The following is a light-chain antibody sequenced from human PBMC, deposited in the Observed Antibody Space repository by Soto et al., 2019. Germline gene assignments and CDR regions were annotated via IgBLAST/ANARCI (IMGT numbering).Light chain of an antibody. V-gene: IGLV2-8*01. CDR1: SSDIGLYNY. CDR2: GVS. Sequence: QSALTQPPSASGSPGQSVTISCAGTSSDIGLYNYVSWYQHHPGKAPKLIIYGVSKRPSGIPDRFSGSKSGTPASLTVSGLQAEDEADYYCRSYEGGINFDVFGGGTKVTVL. J-gene: IGLJ3*02. CDR3: RSYEGGINFDV.